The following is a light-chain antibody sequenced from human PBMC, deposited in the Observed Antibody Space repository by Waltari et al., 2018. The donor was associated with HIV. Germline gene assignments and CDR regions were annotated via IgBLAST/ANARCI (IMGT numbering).Light chain of an antibody. CDR3: QSYDSSLSAYVV. V-gene: IGLV1-40*01. Sequence: QSVLTQPPSVSGAPAQRVTISCTGTSSNIGAGYDVHWYQQLPATAPKPLIYANIQRPSGVPDRFSVSKSATSASLAITGLQAEDEADDFCQSYDSSLSAYVVFGGGTKLTVL. CDR2: ANI. J-gene: IGLJ2*01. CDR1: SSNIGAGYD.